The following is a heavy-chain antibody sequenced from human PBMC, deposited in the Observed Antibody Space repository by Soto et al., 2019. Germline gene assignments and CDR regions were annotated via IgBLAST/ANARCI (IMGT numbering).Heavy chain of an antibody. J-gene: IGHJ4*02. CDR1: GGSFSGYG. CDR3: STIAMVTKGGYDY. CDR2: INHSGRT. Sequence: PSETLCLTGAVNGGSFSGYGWGWIRQPPGKGLEWIGEINHSGRTKYNPYLQRRVTISVDTSKNQFSLKLSSVTAADTAVYYRSTIAMVTKGGYDYWGQGTLVSVPS. V-gene: IGHV4-34*01. D-gene: IGHD5-18*01.